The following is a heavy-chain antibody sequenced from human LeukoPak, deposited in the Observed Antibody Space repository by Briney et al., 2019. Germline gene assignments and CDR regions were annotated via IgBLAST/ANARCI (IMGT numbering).Heavy chain of an antibody. CDR2: INHSGST. Sequence: SETLSLTCAVYGGSFSGYYWSWIRQPPGKGLEWIGEINHSGSTNYNPSLKSRVTISVDTSKNQFSLKLSSVTAADTAVYYCARHVYGSGSLDYWGQGTLVTVSS. V-gene: IGHV4-34*01. J-gene: IGHJ4*02. D-gene: IGHD3-10*01. CDR3: ARHVYGSGSLDY. CDR1: GGSFSGYY.